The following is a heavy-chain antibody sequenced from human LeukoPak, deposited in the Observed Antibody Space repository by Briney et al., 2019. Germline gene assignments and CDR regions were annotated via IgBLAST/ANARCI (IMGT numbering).Heavy chain of an antibody. CDR1: GGSINSGSYY. Sequence: SETLSLTCTVSGGSINSGSYYWSWIRQPAGKGLEWMGHFYTSGHTSYNPSLKGRVTISVDTSKNQFSLKLSSVTAADTAVYYCARGGHDSSGYYVDYWGQGTLVTVSS. J-gene: IGHJ4*02. D-gene: IGHD3-22*01. CDR2: FYTSGHT. CDR3: ARGGHDSSGYYVDY. V-gene: IGHV4-61*09.